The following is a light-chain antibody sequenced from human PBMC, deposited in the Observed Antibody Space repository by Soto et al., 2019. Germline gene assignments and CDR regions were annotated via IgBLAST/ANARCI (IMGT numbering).Light chain of an antibody. J-gene: IGLJ2*01. CDR1: SGHSSYI. CDR2: LEGSGSY. Sequence: QLVLTQSSSASASLGSSVKLTCTLSSGHSSYIIAWHQQKPGKAPRYLMKLEGSGSYNKGSGVPDRFSGSSSGADRYLTISNLQFEDEADYYCETWDSNTRVFGGGIKVTVL. CDR3: ETWDSNTRV. V-gene: IGLV4-60*02.